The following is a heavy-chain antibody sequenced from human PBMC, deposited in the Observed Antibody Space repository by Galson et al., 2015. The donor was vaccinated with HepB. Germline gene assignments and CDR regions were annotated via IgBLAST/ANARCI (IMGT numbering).Heavy chain of an antibody. J-gene: IGHJ1*01. CDR1: GYTFTTYG. CDR2: INPYNGGK. Sequence: SVKVSCKASGYTFTTYGISWVRQAPGQGLEWVGWINPYNGGKKSAQKFQGRVTMTTDTSTSTAYMELRSLRSDETAVYYCARGPCFGDLKKILVFQHWGQGTLVTVSS. D-gene: IGHD3-10*01. V-gene: IGHV1-18*04. CDR3: ARGPCFGDLKKILVFQH.